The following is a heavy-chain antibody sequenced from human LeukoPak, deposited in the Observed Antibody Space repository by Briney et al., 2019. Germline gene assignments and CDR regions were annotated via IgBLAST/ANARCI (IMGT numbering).Heavy chain of an antibody. CDR2: IIPIFGIA. CDR3: ARGHYDFWSGYRYYYYYGMDV. D-gene: IGHD3-3*01. CDR1: GGTFSSYA. J-gene: IGHJ6*02. V-gene: IGHV1-69*04. Sequence: ASVKVSCKASGGTFSSYAISWVRQAPGQGLEWMGRIIPIFGIANYAQKFQGRVTITADKSTSTAYMELSSLRSEETAVYYCARGHYDFWSGYRYYYYYGMDVWGQGTTVTVSS.